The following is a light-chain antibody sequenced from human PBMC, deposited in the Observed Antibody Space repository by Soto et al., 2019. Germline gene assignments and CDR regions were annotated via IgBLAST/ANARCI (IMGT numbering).Light chain of an antibody. CDR3: QQSST. J-gene: IGKJ2*01. CDR1: QSISSY. V-gene: IGKV1-39*01. CDR2: AAS. Sequence: DIQMTQSPSSLSASVGDRVPITCRASQSISSYLNWYQQKPGKAPKLLIYAASSLQSGVPSRFSGSGSGTDFTLTISSLQPEDFATYYCQQSSTFGQGTKLEIK.